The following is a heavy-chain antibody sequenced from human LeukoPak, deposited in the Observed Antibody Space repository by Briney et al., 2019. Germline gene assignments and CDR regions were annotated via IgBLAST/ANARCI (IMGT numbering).Heavy chain of an antibody. V-gene: IGHV1-18*01. D-gene: IGHD2-2*01. CDR2: ISAYNGNA. J-gene: IGHJ3*02. CDR1: GYTFTSYG. Sequence: GSVKVSCTASGYTFTSYGISWVRQAPGQGLEWMGWISAYNGNANYAQKLQGRGTMTTDTSTRAAYMEQRTLRTDNTAVYYCARDSPIVVVPAAQTFDIWGQGTMVTVSS. CDR3: ARDSPIVVVPAAQTFDI.